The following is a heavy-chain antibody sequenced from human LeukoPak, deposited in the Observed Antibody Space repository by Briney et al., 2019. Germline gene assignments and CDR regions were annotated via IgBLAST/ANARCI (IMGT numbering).Heavy chain of an antibody. CDR3: ARGIDSSGYLEYFQH. V-gene: IGHV1-69*02. J-gene: IGHJ1*01. D-gene: IGHD3-22*01. CDR1: GGTFTSYT. CDR2: IIPILGIA. Sequence: GSSVKVSCKASGGTFTSYTISWVRQAPGQGLEWMGTIIPILGIANYAQKFQGRVTITADKSTSTAYMELSSLRSEDTAVYYCARGIDSSGYLEYFQHWGPGTLVTVSS.